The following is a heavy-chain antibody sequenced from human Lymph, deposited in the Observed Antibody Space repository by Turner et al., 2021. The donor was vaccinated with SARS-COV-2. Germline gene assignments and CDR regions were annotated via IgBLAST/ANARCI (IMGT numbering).Heavy chain of an antibody. V-gene: IGHV3-30*04. CDR3: ARGSGSYLSAFDI. D-gene: IGHD1-26*01. CDR1: GFTFSTYA. J-gene: IGHJ3*02. CDR2: ISYDGFNK. Sequence: VQLVESGGGVVQPGRSLRLSCAASGFTFSTYAIHWVRQAPGKVLEWVAVISYDGFNKYYSDSVKGQFTISRDNSKNTLYLQMSSLRAEDTAVYYCARGSGSYLSAFDIWGQGTMVTVSS.